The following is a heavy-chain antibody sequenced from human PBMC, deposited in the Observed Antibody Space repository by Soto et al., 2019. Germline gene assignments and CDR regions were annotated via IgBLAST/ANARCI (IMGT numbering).Heavy chain of an antibody. CDR1: GFTFTRYS. Sequence: GGSLRLSCAASGFTFTRYSMNWVRQAPGKGLEWVSSISSTTNYICYGDSMKGRFTISRDNAKNSLYLEMNSLRAEDTAVYYCARESEDLTSNFDYWGQGXLVTVYS. J-gene: IGHJ4*02. CDR3: ARESEDLTSNFDY. CDR2: ISSTTNYI. V-gene: IGHV3-21*06.